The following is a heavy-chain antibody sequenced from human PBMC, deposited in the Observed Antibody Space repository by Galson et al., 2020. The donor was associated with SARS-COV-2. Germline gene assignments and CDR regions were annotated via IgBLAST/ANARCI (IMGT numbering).Heavy chain of an antibody. CDR2: ISSSSSYI. J-gene: IGHJ6*02. CDR1: GFTFSSYS. CDR3: AKTYDILTGYYYYGMDV. Sequence: GGSLRLSCAASGFTFSSYSMNWVRQAPGKGLEWVSSISSSSSYIYYADSVKGRFTISRDNAKNSLYLQMNSLRAEDTAVYYCAKTYDILTGYYYYGMDVWGQGTTVTVSS. D-gene: IGHD3-9*01. V-gene: IGHV3-21*01.